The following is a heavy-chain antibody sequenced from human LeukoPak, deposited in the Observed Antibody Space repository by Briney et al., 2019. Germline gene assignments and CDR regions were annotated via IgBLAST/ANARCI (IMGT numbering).Heavy chain of an antibody. Sequence: PSETLSLTCTVSGGSISSSSYYWGWIRQPPGKGLEWIGTIYYSGSTYYSPSLKTRITISVDTSKNQFSLKLTSVTAADTAVYYCARLSLLLWFGELRYNWFDPWGQGTLVTVSS. D-gene: IGHD3-10*01. CDR2: IYYSGST. CDR3: ARLSLLLWFGELRYNWFDP. J-gene: IGHJ5*02. V-gene: IGHV4-39*01. CDR1: GGSISSSSYY.